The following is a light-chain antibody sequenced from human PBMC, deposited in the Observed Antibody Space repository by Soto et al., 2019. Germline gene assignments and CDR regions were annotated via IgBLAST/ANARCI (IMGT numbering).Light chain of an antibody. CDR1: QSISSW. CDR3: QQDNSYWT. V-gene: IGKV1-5*03. J-gene: IGKJ1*01. CDR2: KAS. Sequence: DIQMTQSPSTLSASVGDRVTITCRASQSISSWLAWYQQKPGKAPKLLIYKASSLESGVPSRFSGRGSGTEFTLTISSLQPDDFATYYCQQDNSYWTFGQGNKVEIK.